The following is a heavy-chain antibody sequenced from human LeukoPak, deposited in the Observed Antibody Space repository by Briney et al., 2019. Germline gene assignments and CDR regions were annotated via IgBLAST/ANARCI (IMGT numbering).Heavy chain of an antibody. J-gene: IGHJ4*02. CDR2: KRYDGSAT. D-gene: IGHD6-19*01. Sequence: QSGGSLRLSCAASGFTFSSYGMHWVRQAPGKGLEWVAFKRYDGSATYYADSVKGRFTISRDNSNSMLYLQMNSLRGEDTAVYYCARSESGWAFGSWGQGTLVAVSS. CDR1: GFTFSSYG. CDR3: ARSESGWAFGS. V-gene: IGHV3-30*02.